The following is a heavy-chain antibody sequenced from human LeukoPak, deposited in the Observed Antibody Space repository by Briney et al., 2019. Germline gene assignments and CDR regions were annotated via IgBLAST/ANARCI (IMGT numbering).Heavy chain of an antibody. D-gene: IGHD3-22*01. V-gene: IGHV4-61*02. CDR1: GGSISSGSYY. CDR3: ARTRYYYDSSGYYLDY. Sequence: PSETLSLTCTVSGGSISSGSYYWSWIRQPAGKGLEWIGRIYTSGSTNYNPSLKSRVTISVDTSKNQFSLKLSSVTAADTAVYYCARTRYYYDSSGYYLDYWGQGTLVTVSS. CDR2: IYTSGST. J-gene: IGHJ4*02.